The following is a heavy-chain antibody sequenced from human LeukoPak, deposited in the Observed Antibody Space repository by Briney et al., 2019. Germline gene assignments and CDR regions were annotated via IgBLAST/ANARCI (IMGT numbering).Heavy chain of an antibody. V-gene: IGHV4-34*01. CDR3: ARRFSSGRTFDY. CDR1: GGSFSGYY. CDR2: INHSGST. D-gene: IGHD6-19*01. J-gene: IGHJ4*02. Sequence: PSETLSLTCAVYGGSFSGYYLSWIRQPPGKGREWIGEINHSGSTNYNPSLKSRVTISVDTSKNQFSLKLSSVTAADTAVYYCARRFSSGRTFDYWGQGTLVTVSS.